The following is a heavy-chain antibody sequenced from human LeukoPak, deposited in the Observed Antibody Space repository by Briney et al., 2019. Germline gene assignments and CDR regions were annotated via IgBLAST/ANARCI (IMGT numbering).Heavy chain of an antibody. CDR1: GYPFNRWH. D-gene: IGHD4-17*01. CDR3: ARTTSLTASGYDY. CDR2: INPNTDDR. Sequence: VASVKVSCKASGYPFNRWHINWVPQASGQGLGWVGWINPNTDDRGSAQKFQGRFTITRNNSISTAYMELSSLRSEGTAVYFCARTTSLTASGYDYWGQGTLVTVSS. J-gene: IGHJ4*02. V-gene: IGHV1-8*03.